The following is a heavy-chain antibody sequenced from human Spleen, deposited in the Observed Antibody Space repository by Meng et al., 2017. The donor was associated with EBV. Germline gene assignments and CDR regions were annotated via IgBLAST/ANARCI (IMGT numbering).Heavy chain of an antibody. CDR2: SDHTGGT. J-gene: IGHJ4*02. CDR1: GESFSDNY. V-gene: IGHV4-34*01. Sequence: VQLQQGGAGLLRPSETLSLTCAVYGESFSDNYWSWIRQSPGKGLEWIGESDHTGGTNYNPSLMSRVTISVDTSKNQFSLNLNSVTAADTAVYYCARGCSSTNCNSDFDYWGQGTLVTVSS. D-gene: IGHD2-2*01. CDR3: ARGCSSTNCNSDFDY.